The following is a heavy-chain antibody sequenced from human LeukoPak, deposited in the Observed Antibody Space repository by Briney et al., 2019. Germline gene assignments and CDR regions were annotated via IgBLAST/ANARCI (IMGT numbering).Heavy chain of an antibody. V-gene: IGHV3-30*02. J-gene: IGHJ4*02. CDR3: ARGASARQDF. CDR2: IRYDGSRQ. Sequence: GGSLRLSCKASGITFRIHGMFWVRQAPGKGLEWVASIRYDGSRQFYADSVKGRFTIFRDNAKNSLYLQMNSLRAEDTAVYYCARGASARQDFWGQGTLVTVSS. D-gene: IGHD2-2*01. CDR1: GITFRIHG.